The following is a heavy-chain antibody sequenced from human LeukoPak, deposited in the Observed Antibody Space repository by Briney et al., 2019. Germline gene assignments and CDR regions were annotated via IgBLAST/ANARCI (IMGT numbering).Heavy chain of an antibody. D-gene: IGHD6-13*01. Sequence: GGSLRLPCAASGFTFSNYNMNWVRQAPGKGLEWVSSISSSSSYIHYADSVKGRFTISRDNAKNSLYLQLNSLRGEDTAVYYCARAAATATRGDYWGQGTLVTVSS. CDR3: ARAAATATRGDY. CDR1: GFTFSNYN. V-gene: IGHV3-21*01. CDR2: ISSSSSYI. J-gene: IGHJ4*02.